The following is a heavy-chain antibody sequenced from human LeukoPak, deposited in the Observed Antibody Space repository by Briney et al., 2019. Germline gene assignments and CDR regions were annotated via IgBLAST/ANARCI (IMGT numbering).Heavy chain of an antibody. Sequence: PGGSLRLSCAASGFTFSSYGMHWVRQAPGKGLEWVAFIRYDGSNKYYADSVKGRFTISRDNSKNTLYLQMNSLRAEDTAVYYCAKDPPRWLLEAFDIWGQGTMVTVSS. V-gene: IGHV3-30*02. CDR1: GFTFSSYG. CDR2: IRYDGSNK. J-gene: IGHJ3*02. CDR3: AKDPPRWLLEAFDI. D-gene: IGHD3-22*01.